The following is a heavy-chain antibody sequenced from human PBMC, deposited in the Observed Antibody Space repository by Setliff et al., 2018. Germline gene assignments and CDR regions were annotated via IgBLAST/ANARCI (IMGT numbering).Heavy chain of an antibody. V-gene: IGHV3-74*01. CDR3: ARGIAARPGMGFDY. CDR1: GFTFSSYW. D-gene: IGHD6-6*01. CDR2: INSDGSST. Sequence: GGSLRLSCAASGFTFSSYWMHWVRQAPGKGLVWVSRINSDGSSTSYADSVKGRFTISRDNVKNTLYLQMNSLRAEDTAVYYCARGIAARPGMGFDYWGQGTLVTVSS. J-gene: IGHJ4*02.